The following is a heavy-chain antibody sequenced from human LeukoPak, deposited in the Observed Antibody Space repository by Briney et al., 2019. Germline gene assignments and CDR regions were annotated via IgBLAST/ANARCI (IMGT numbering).Heavy chain of an antibody. D-gene: IGHD6-19*01. J-gene: IGHJ2*01. CDR2: IYHSGST. CDR3: ATSGEQWPPRDWYFDL. CDR1: GGSISSSNW. Sequence: SGTLSLTCTVSGGSISSSNWWSWVRQPPGKGLEWIGEIYHSGSTNYNPSLKSRVTMSVDTSKNQFSLKLSSVTAADTAVYYCATSGEQWPPRDWYFDLWGRGTLVTVTS. V-gene: IGHV4-4*02.